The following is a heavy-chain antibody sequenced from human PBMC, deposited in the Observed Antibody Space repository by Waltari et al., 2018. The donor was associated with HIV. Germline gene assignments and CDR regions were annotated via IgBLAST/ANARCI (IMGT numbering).Heavy chain of an antibody. Sequence: QVQVVQSGAEVKKPGASVKVSCKASGYTFSSHYMHWVRQAPGQGLEWMGIINPRGGSTSYAQKFQGRVTMTRDTSTSTVYMELSSLRSEDTDVYYCARASISPRWFGSPGDYWGQGTLVTVSS. CDR2: INPRGGST. CDR3: ARASISPRWFGSPGDY. CDR1: GYTFSSHY. D-gene: IGHD3-10*01. J-gene: IGHJ4*02. V-gene: IGHV1-46*01.